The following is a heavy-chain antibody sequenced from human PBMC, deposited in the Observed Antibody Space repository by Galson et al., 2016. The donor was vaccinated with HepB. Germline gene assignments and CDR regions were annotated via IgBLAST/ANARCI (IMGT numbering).Heavy chain of an antibody. V-gene: IGHV3-23*01. D-gene: IGHD4-17*01. J-gene: IGHJ6*04. CDR2: ITENGSFA. Sequence: SLRLSCAASGFTLSSSAMTWVRQAPGRGLEWVSAITENGSFAYYADSVRGRFTLSRDTSKNTVYLQMNYLRADDTALYYCGRDYPTMTDRYPYHVDVRGTVTAVTASS. CDR3: GRDYPTMTDRYPYHVDV. CDR1: GFTLSSSA.